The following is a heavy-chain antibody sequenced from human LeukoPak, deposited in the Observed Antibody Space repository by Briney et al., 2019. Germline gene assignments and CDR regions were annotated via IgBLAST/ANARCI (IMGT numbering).Heavy chain of an antibody. Sequence: ASVKVSCKASGYTFTSYGIRWVRQAPGQGLEWMGWISAYNGNTNYAQKFQGRVTMTTDTPTSTAYMELRSLRSDDTAVYYCARVGTFRGIVGAISDYWGQGTLVTVSS. CDR1: GYTFTSYG. D-gene: IGHD1-26*01. V-gene: IGHV1-18*01. CDR2: ISAYNGNT. CDR3: ARVGTFRGIVGAISDY. J-gene: IGHJ4*02.